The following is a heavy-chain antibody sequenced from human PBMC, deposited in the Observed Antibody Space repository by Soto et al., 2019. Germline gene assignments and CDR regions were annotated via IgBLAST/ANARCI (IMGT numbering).Heavy chain of an antibody. D-gene: IGHD6-19*01. V-gene: IGHV1-69*13. CDR2: IIPIFGTA. CDR3: ARTRQWLAPFDY. Sequence: ASVKVSCQAAGGTFSSYAISWVRQAPGQGLEWMGGIIPIFGTANYAQKFQGRVTITADESTSTAYMELSSLRSEDTAVYYCARTRQWLAPFDYWGQGTLVTVSS. J-gene: IGHJ4*02. CDR1: GGTFSSYA.